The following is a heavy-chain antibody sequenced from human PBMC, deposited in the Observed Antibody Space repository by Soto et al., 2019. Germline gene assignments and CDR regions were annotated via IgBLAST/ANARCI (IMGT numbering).Heavy chain of an antibody. CDR1: GFTFSSND. CDR2: IYSGGST. Sequence: EVQLVESGGGLIQPGGSLRLSCAASGFTFSSNDMNWVRQAPGKGLEWVSLIYSGGSTYYADSVQGRFTISRDKSKNTLYLQMSSLSAEDTAVYYCATRPLLPGAPWGQGTMVTVSS. V-gene: IGHV3-53*01. CDR3: ATRPLLPGAP. D-gene: IGHD3-22*01. J-gene: IGHJ3*01.